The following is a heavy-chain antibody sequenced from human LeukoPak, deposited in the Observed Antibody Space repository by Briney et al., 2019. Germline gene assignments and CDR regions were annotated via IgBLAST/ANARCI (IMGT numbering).Heavy chain of an antibody. CDR1: GYTFTSHG. V-gene: IGHV1-18*01. Sequence: GASVKVSCKASGYTFTSHGIIWVRQAPGQGLQWMGWISAHNGKTNYAQNLQGRVTMTTDTSTNTVYLELRSLTSDDTAVYYCARAGTTLLLDYWGQGTLVTVSS. CDR2: ISAHNGKT. J-gene: IGHJ4*02. D-gene: IGHD4-11*01. CDR3: ARAGTTLLLDY.